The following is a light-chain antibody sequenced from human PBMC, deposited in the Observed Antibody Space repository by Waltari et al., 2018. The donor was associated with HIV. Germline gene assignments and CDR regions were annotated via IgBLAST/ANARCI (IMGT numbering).Light chain of an antibody. Sequence: EIVLTQSPDFQSGTPKEKVTITCRASQSIGSSLHWYQQKRDQSPKLLIKYASQSFSGVPSRFSGGGSGTDFTLTINGLEAEDAAMYYCQQSGSLPLTFGGGTRVEIK. CDR3: QQSGSLPLT. CDR1: QSIGSS. J-gene: IGKJ4*01. CDR2: YAS. V-gene: IGKV6-21*01.